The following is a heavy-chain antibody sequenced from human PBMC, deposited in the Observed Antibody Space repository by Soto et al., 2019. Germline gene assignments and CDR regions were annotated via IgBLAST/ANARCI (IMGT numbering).Heavy chain of an antibody. CDR2: IFYSGST. J-gene: IGHJ5*02. D-gene: IGHD6-13*01. CDR3: ARERPDGSRLDP. CDR1: GGSISSGDYY. Sequence: QVQLQESGPGLVKPSQTLSLTCTVSGGSISSGDYYWSWIRQPPGKGLEWIGYIFYSGSTYYNPSLKCRVTISVDTAKNQFSLKLSSETAADTAVYYCARERPDGSRLDPWGQGTLVTVSS. V-gene: IGHV4-30-4*01.